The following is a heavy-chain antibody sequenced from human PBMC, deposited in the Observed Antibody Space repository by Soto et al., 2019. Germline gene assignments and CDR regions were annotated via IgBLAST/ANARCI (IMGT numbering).Heavy chain of an antibody. CDR3: ARQGSSSSTMRGYYYYYMDV. CDR2: IYYSGST. D-gene: IGHD6-6*01. J-gene: IGHJ6*03. CDR1: GGSISSSSYY. Sequence: SETLSLTCTVSGGSISSSSYYWGWIRQPPGKGLEWIGSIYYSGSTYYNPSLKSRVTISVDTSKNQFSLKLSSVTAADTAVYYCARQGSSSSTMRGYYYYYMDVWGKGTTVTVSS. V-gene: IGHV4-39*01.